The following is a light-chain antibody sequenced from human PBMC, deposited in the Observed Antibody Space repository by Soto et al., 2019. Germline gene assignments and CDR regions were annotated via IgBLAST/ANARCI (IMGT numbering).Light chain of an antibody. CDR2: GAS. CDR3: HQYGGSPRVT. J-gene: IGKJ4*01. Sequence: EIVLTQSPGSLSLSPGDRATLSCRASQSVTSNYLAWYQQTPGQAPRLLIYGASSRATGIPDRFSGSGSGTDFTHTISRVEPEDFAVYYCHQYGGSPRVTFGGATKVE. V-gene: IGKV3-20*01. CDR1: QSVTSNY.